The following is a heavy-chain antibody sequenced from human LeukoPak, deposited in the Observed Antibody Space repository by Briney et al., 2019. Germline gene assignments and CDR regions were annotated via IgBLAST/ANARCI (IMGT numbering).Heavy chain of an antibody. J-gene: IGHJ6*02. D-gene: IGHD3-22*01. V-gene: IGHV3-33*01. CDR3: ARDHRVISRQLQAYYYYGMDV. Sequence: PGGSLRLSCAASGFTFSSYGMHWVRQAPGKGLEWVAVIWYDGSSKYYADSVKGRFTISRDNSKNTLYLQMSSLRAEDTAVYYCARDHRVISRQLQAYYYYGMDVWGQGTTVTVSS. CDR2: IWYDGSSK. CDR1: GFTFSSYG.